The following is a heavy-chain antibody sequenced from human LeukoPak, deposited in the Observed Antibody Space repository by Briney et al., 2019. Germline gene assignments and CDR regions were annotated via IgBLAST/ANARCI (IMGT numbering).Heavy chain of an antibody. CDR2: IGNSWGS. V-gene: IGHV4-4*09. D-gene: IGHD3-3*01. CDR3: AREPRFSADYFDY. Sequence: SETLSLTCTVYGAASSYYCWSWSRRPPGKGREWIGHIGNSWGSKSNPPLKSRVTISLDTSTNQFSLRLTSVTAADTAVYYCAREPRFSADYFDYWGQGPLVAVSS. CDR1: GAASSYYC. J-gene: IGHJ4*02.